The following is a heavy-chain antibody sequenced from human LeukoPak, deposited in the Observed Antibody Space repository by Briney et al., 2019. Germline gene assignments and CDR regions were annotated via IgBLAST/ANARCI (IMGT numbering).Heavy chain of an antibody. J-gene: IGHJ3*02. CDR2: ISGSGGTT. Sequence: GGTLRLSCAASGFTFSNHGMNWVRQAPGKGLEWVSAISGSGGTTYYADSVKGRFTISRDNSENTLYLQMNSLRAEDTAVYYCAKRDRTVTHAFDIWGQGTMVTVSS. V-gene: IGHV3-23*01. CDR1: GFTFSNHG. D-gene: IGHD4-17*01. CDR3: AKRDRTVTHAFDI.